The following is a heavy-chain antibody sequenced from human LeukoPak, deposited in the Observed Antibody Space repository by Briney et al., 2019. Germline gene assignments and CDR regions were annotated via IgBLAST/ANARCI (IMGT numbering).Heavy chain of an antibody. CDR3: ARENYGDYEENWFDP. CDR1: GGSISSYY. D-gene: IGHD4-17*01. CDR2: IYYSGST. J-gene: IGHJ5*02. Sequence: SETLSLTCTVSGGSISSYYWSWIRQPPGKGLEWIGYIYYSGSTNYNPSLKSRVTISVGTSKNQFSLKLSSVTAADTAVYYCARENYGDYEENWFDPWGQGTLVTVSS. V-gene: IGHV4-59*01.